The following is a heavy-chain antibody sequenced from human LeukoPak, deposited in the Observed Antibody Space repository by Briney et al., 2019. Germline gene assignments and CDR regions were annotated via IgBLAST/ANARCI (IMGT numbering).Heavy chain of an antibody. Sequence: PGGSLRLSCAASGFTFSSYAMSWVRQAPGKGLDRVSAISGSGGSTYYADSVKGRFTISRDNSKNTLYLQMNSLRAEDTAVYYCAKPYVWFGELPDYWGQGTLVTVSS. J-gene: IGHJ4*02. D-gene: IGHD3-10*01. CDR3: AKPYVWFGELPDY. V-gene: IGHV3-23*01. CDR1: GFTFSSYA. CDR2: ISGSGGST.